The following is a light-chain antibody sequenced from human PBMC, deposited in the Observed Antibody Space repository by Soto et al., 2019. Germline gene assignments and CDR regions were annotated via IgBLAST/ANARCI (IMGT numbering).Light chain of an antibody. CDR1: QRISSN. CDR3: QQYNNWPPYT. V-gene: IGKV3D-15*01. CDR2: GAS. J-gene: IGKJ2*01. Sequence: EIVLTQSPASLSVSPGERATLSCRASQRISSNLAWYQQKPGQAPRLLIYGASTRATGIPARFSGSGSETEFSLPISSLRSEDFAVYYCQQYNNWPPYTFGQGTKLEIK.